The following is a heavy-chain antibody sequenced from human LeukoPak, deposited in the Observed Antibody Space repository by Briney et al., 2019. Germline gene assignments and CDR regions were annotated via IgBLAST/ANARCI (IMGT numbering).Heavy chain of an antibody. Sequence: GGSLRLSCAASGFTFSDYYMSWIRQAPGKGLKWASYISSGSTIYYSDSVKGRFTISRDNAENSLYLQMNSLRAEDTAVYYCARVTHSGGDWRHDYWGQGTLVTVSS. J-gene: IGHJ4*02. CDR2: ISSGSTI. CDR1: GFTFSDYY. CDR3: ARVTHSGGDWRHDY. V-gene: IGHV3-11*04. D-gene: IGHD2-21*02.